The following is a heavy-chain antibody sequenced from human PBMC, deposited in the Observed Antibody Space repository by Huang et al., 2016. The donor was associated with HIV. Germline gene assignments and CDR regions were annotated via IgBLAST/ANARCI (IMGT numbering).Heavy chain of an antibody. CDR1: GVTFSNHG. CDR3: ARVRGYSGSYYGMDV. D-gene: IGHD1-26*01. CDR2: IIPVFGTK. V-gene: IGHV1-69*01. J-gene: IGHJ6*02. Sequence: QVQLVQSGAVVKKPGSSVQVSCKASGVTFSNHGFSWVRQAPGTGLEWMGGIIPVFGTKDYTTKFQGRVTITADESTSTVYMELSSLTPDDTAEYYCARVRGYSGSYYGMDVWGQGTTVTVSS.